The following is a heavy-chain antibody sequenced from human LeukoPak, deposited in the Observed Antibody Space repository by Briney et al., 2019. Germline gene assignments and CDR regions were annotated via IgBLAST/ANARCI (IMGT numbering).Heavy chain of an antibody. V-gene: IGHV1-2*02. CDR2: INPNSGGT. J-gene: IGHJ4*02. Sequence: ASVKVSCKSSGYTFASYYMYWVRQAPGQGLEWLGWINPNSGGTNYAQNFQGRVTMTRDTSISTAYMELSRLRSDDTAVYYCARDQGHGGNSWDYWGQGTLVTVSS. CDR1: GYTFASYY. D-gene: IGHD4-23*01. CDR3: ARDQGHGGNSWDY.